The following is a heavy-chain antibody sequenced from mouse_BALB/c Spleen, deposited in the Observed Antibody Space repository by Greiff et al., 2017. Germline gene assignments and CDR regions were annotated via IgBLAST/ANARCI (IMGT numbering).Heavy chain of an antibody. J-gene: IGHJ2*01. CDR3: ASNYYFDY. V-gene: IGHV3-2*02. Sequence: VQLQQSGPGLVKPSQSLSLTCTVTGYSITSDYAWNWLRQFPGNKLEWMGYISYSGSTSYNPSLKSRISITRDTSKNQFFLQLNSVTTEDTATYYCASNYYFDYWGQGTTLTVSS. CDR2: ISYSGST. CDR1: GYSITSDYA. D-gene: IGHD1-3*01.